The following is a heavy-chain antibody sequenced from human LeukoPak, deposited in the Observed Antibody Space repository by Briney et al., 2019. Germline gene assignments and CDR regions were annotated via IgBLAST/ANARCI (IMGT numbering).Heavy chain of an antibody. Sequence: GGSLRLSCAASRFTVSSNYMSWVRQAPGKGLEWVSFIYSSGSTYYADSVSGRFTISRDNSNNTLYLQMNSLRVEDTAVYYCARGVGIAATYFDYWGQGTLVTVSS. CDR2: IYSSGST. D-gene: IGHD6-13*01. V-gene: IGHV3-66*01. CDR3: ARGVGIAATYFDY. CDR1: RFTVSSNY. J-gene: IGHJ4*02.